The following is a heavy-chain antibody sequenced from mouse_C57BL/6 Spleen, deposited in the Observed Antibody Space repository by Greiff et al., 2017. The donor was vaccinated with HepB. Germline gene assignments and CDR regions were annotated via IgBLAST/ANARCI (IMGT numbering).Heavy chain of an antibody. Sequence: EVQLQQSGGGLVKPGGSLKLSCAASGFTFSDYGMHWVRQAPEKGLEWVAYISSGSSTIYYADTVKGRFTISRDNAKNTLFLQMTSLRSEDTAMYYCATLTTPYAMDYWGQGTSVTVSS. CDR2: ISSGSSTI. CDR3: ATLTTPYAMDY. D-gene: IGHD1-1*01. J-gene: IGHJ4*01. V-gene: IGHV5-17*01. CDR1: GFTFSDYG.